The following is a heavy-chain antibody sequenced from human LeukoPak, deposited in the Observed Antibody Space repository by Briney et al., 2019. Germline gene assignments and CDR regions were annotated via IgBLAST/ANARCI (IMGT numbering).Heavy chain of an antibody. CDR1: GYSFTDYY. V-gene: IGHV1-2*02. D-gene: IGHD3-3*01. CDR3: ARADFVDAGPYLIGP. J-gene: IGHJ5*02. Sequence: ASVRVSCKTSGYSFTDYYIHWVRQAPGQGLEWMGWINPKSGRTSSARKFQDRVTMTRDPSISTVYMDMAWLTSDDTAIYFCARADFVDAGPYLIGPWGQGTLVAVSS. CDR2: INPKSGRT.